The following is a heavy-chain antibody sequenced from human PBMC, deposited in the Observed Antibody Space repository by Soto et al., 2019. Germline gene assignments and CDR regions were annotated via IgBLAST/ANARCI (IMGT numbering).Heavy chain of an antibody. Sequence: QAQLQESGPGLVRPSGTLSLTCTVSRFSVTNNKYWNWVRQSPGKALEWIGEIYQSGATYYNPSLLGRASISMDKSKNQISLNLTSVTAADTAVYYCARDSRYCNDGGCSIMRDAFDVCGQGTLFTVSS. J-gene: IGHJ3*01. CDR2: IYQSGAT. D-gene: IGHD2-15*01. CDR1: RFSVTNNKY. V-gene: IGHV4-4*02. CDR3: ARDSRYCNDGGCSIMRDAFDV.